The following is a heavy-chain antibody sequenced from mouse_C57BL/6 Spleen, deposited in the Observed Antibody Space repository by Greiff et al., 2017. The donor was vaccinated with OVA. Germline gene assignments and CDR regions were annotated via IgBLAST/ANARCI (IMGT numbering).Heavy chain of an antibody. CDR2: IDPSDSYT. J-gene: IGHJ4*01. V-gene: IGHV1-69*01. CDR3: ALTTKDAMDY. CDR1: GYTFTSSW. D-gene: IGHD1-1*01. Sequence: QVQLQQPGAELVMPGASVKLSCKASGYTFTSSWMHWVKQRPGQGLEWIGEIDPSDSYTNYNQKFKGKSTLTVDKSSSTAYMQLSSLTSEDSAVYYCALTTKDAMDYWGQGTSVTVSS.